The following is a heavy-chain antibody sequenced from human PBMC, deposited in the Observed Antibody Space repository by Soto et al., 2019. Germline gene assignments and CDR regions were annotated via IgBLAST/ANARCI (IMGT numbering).Heavy chain of an antibody. CDR1: GFTSHNFW. Sequence: GGSLRLSCTASGFTSHNFWMNWVRQAPGKGLEWVANIKEDGYETYYVDSVKGRFTISRDYAKNSLYLEMNSLTSEDTAIYYCARASRSAYTAYALDYWGQGTLVTVSS. CDR2: IKEDGYET. D-gene: IGHD5-12*01. CDR3: ARASRSAYTAYALDY. V-gene: IGHV3-7*03. J-gene: IGHJ4*02.